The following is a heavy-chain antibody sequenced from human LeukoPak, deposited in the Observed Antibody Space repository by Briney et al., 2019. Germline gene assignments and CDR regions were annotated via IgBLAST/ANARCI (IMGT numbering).Heavy chain of an antibody. CDR3: AKDVTYGDYVGAFDI. Sequence: GGSLRLSCAASGFTFSSSWMTWVRQAPGKGLEWVAVISYDGTYKYFADPVKGRFTISRDNSKNTLYLQMNSLRAEDTAVYYCAKDVTYGDYVGAFDIWGRGTMVTVSS. CDR2: ISYDGTYK. V-gene: IGHV3-30*18. CDR1: GFTFSSSW. D-gene: IGHD4-17*01. J-gene: IGHJ3*02.